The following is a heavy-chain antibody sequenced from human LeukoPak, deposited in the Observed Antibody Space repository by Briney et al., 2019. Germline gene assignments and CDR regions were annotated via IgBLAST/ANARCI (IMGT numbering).Heavy chain of an antibody. CDR3: ARDMDYYDSSGYSPSLDY. J-gene: IGHJ4*02. CDR1: GFTFSSYS. Sequence: PGGSLRLSFAASGFTFSSYSMNWVRQAPGKGLEWVSSMSSSSSYIYYADSVKGRFTISRDNAKNSLYLQMNSLRAKDTAVYYCARDMDYYDSSGYSPSLDYWGQGTLVTVSS. CDR2: MSSSSSYI. D-gene: IGHD3-22*01. V-gene: IGHV3-21*01.